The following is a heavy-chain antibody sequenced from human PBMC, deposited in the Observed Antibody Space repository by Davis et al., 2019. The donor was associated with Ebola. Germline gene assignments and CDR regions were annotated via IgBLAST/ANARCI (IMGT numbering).Heavy chain of an antibody. D-gene: IGHD1-26*01. V-gene: IGHV1-3*01. CDR2: INAGNGNT. Sequence: ASVKVSCKASGYNFTNYAMHWVRQAPGQRLEWMAWINAGNGNTKVSQKFQDRVTITRDTSASTAYMELNSLGSEDTAVFYCARIVLGRDFYGMDVWGQGTTVTVSS. J-gene: IGHJ6*02. CDR3: ARIVLGRDFYGMDV. CDR1: GYNFTNYA.